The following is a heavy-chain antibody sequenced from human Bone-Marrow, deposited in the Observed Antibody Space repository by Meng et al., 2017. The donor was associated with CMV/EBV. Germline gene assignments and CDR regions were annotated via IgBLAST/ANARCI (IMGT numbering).Heavy chain of an antibody. J-gene: IGHJ4*02. Sequence: GSLRLSCTVSGGSVSSGSYYWSWIRQPPGKGLEWIRYIYYSGSTNYNPSLKSRVTISVDTSKNQFSLKLSSVTAADTAVYYCASEKGGYYYDSSGYLWGQGTLVTVSS. D-gene: IGHD3-22*01. V-gene: IGHV4-61*01. CDR2: IYYSGST. CDR1: GGSVSSGSYY. CDR3: ASEKGGYYYDSSGYL.